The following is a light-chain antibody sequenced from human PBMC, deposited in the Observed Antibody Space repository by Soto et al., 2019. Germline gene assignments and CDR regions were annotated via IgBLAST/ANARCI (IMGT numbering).Light chain of an antibody. V-gene: IGKV3D-7*01. CDR2: GAS. CDR3: QQDSDLPWT. J-gene: IGKJ1*01. Sequence: EIVMTQSPATLSLSPGERATLSCRASQSVSGSSLSWYQQKPGQAPRLLIYGASTRATGIPARFSGSGSGTDFTLTINSLQPEDFAVYFCQQDSDLPWTFGQGTKVEIK. CDR1: QSVSGSS.